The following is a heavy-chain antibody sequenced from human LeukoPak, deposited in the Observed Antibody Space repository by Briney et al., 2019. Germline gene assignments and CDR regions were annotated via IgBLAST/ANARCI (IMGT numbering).Heavy chain of an antibody. CDR3: ARNSSGFILGDAFDI. Sequence: PGGSLRLSCAASGFTFSSYAMTWVRQAPGKGLEWISAINVVAYSTSYADSVKGRFTISRDNSKNTLYLQMNSLRAEDTAVYYCARNSSGFILGDAFDIWGQGTLVTVPS. J-gene: IGHJ3*02. D-gene: IGHD3-22*01. CDR2: INVVAYST. CDR1: GFTFSSYA. V-gene: IGHV3-23*01.